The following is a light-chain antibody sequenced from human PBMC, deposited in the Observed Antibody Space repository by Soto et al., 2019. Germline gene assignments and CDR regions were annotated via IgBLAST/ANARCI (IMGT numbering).Light chain of an antibody. CDR3: AAWDDSLSGVI. J-gene: IGLJ2*01. CDR1: SSNIGSNY. Sequence: QAVVTQPPSASGTPGQRVTISCSGSSSNIGSNYVSWYQQLPGTAPELLIYRNNQRPSGVPDRFSGSKSGTSASLAISGLRSEDEAVYYCAAWDDSLSGVIFGGGTKVTVL. V-gene: IGLV1-47*01. CDR2: RNN.